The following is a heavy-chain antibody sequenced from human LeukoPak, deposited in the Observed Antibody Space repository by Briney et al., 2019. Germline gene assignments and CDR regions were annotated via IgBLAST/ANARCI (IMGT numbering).Heavy chain of an antibody. CDR1: GFTFSSYG. Sequence: GGSLRLSCAASGFTFSSYGMNWVRQAPGKGLEWVAVISYDGSNKYYADSVKGRFTISRDNSKNTLYLQMNSLRAEDTAVYYCAKVPSQYSSSWPYFDYWGQGTLVTVSS. D-gene: IGHD6-13*01. CDR3: AKVPSQYSSSWPYFDY. J-gene: IGHJ4*02. V-gene: IGHV3-30*18. CDR2: ISYDGSNK.